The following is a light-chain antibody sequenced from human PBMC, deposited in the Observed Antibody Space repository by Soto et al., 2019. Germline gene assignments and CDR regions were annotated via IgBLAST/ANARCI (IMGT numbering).Light chain of an antibody. V-gene: IGKV1-5*01. CDR2: DAS. CDR1: QSISSW. CDR3: QQYNSYSAYT. J-gene: IGKJ2*01. Sequence: DIQMTQSPSTLSASVGDRVTITCRASQSISSWLAWYQQKPGKAPKLLIYDASSLESGVPSRFSGSGSGTEFTLTISSLQPDDFATYYCQQYNSYSAYTFGQGTKLAIK.